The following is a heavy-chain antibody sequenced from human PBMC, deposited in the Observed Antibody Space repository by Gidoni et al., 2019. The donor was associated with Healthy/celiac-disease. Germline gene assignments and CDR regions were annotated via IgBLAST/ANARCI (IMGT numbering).Heavy chain of an antibody. D-gene: IGHD3-3*01. V-gene: IGHV3-23*01. CDR3: AKVQFGDFWSGYLYPEGGMDV. CDR2: ISGSGGST. J-gene: IGHJ6*02. CDR1: GFTFSSYA. Sequence: EVQLLESGGGLVQPGGSLRLSCAASGFTFSSYAMSWVRQAPGKGLEWVSAISGSGGSTYYADSVKGRFTISRDNSKNTLYLQMNSLRAEDTAVYYCAKVQFGDFWSGYLYPEGGMDVWGQGTTVTVSS.